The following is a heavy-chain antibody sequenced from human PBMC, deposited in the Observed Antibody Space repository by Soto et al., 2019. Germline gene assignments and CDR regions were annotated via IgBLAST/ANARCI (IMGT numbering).Heavy chain of an antibody. Sequence: EVQLLDSGGGLVQPGESLRLSCAASGFTITSSAMSWVRQAPGKGLEWVSTTGISGRTTYYADSVKGRFTASRDDSKNTLDLQMSSLRAEDTAVYYCATVHNTSRSFDYWGQGTPVTVSS. CDR3: ATVHNTSRSFDY. CDR1: GFTITSSA. J-gene: IGHJ4*02. CDR2: TGISGRTT. V-gene: IGHV3-23*01. D-gene: IGHD1-20*01.